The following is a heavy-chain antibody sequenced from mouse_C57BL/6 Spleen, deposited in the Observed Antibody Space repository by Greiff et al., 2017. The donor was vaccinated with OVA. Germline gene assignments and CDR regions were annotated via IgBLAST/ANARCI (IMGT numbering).Heavy chain of an antibody. Sequence: VQLQESGPGLVQPSQSLSITCTVSGFSLTSYGVHWVRQSPGKGLEWLGVIWRGGSTDYNAAFMSRLSITKDNSKSQVFFKMNSLQADDTAIYYCAKKMNYDYDEGRSYYAMDYWGQGTSVTVSS. J-gene: IGHJ4*01. V-gene: IGHV2-5*01. D-gene: IGHD2-4*01. CDR3: AKKMNYDYDEGRSYYAMDY. CDR1: GFSLTSYG. CDR2: IWRGGST.